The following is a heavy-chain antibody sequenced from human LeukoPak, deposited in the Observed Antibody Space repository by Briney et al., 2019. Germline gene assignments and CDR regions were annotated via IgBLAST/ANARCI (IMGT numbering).Heavy chain of an antibody. Sequence: SGGSLTLSCAASGFTFSSYEMNWVRQAPGKGLEWVSNIRSSGSTIYYADPVKGRFTISRDNAKNSLYLQMNSLRAEDTAVYYCARDKGLWFGELSHGAFDIWGQGTMVTVSS. J-gene: IGHJ3*02. CDR2: IRSSGSTI. V-gene: IGHV3-48*03. CDR1: GFTFSSYE. CDR3: ARDKGLWFGELSHGAFDI. D-gene: IGHD3-10*01.